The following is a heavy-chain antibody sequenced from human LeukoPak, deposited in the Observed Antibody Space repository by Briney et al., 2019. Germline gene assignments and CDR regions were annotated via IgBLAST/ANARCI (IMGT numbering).Heavy chain of an antibody. CDR1: GFTFSSYA. CDR3: ARDHSSIAARDGDY. V-gene: IGHV3-30-3*01. CDR2: ISYDGSNK. D-gene: IGHD6-6*01. J-gene: IGHJ4*02. Sequence: GGSLRLSCSASGFTFSSYAMHWVRQAPGKGPEWVAVISYDGSNKYYADSVKGRFTISRDNSKNTLYLQMNSLRAEDTAVYYCARDHSSIAARDGDYWGQGTLVTVSS.